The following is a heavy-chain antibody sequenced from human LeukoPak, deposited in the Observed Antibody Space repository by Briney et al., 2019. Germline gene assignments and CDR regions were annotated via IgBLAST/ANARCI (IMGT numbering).Heavy chain of an antibody. D-gene: IGHD4-11*01. J-gene: IGHJ3*02. V-gene: IGHV3-23*01. CDR1: GFTFRSYA. CDR2: ISAGGRTT. Sequence: GGSLRLSCAASGFTFRSYAMNWVRQAPGRGLEWVSSISAGGRTTYYVDSVKGRFTISRDNSKNTVYLQMNSLRAEDTAVYYCVVTRRSGAFDIWGQGTMVTVSS. CDR3: VVTRRSGAFDI.